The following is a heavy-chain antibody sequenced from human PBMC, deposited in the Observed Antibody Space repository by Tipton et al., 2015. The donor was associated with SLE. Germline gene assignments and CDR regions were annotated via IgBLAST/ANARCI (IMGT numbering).Heavy chain of an antibody. V-gene: IGHV4-39*07. CDR1: GGSISSSSYY. Sequence: TLSLTCTVSGGSISSSSYYWGWIRQPPGKGLEWIGEINHSGSTNDNPSLKSRVTISVDTSKNQFSLKLTSVTAADTAVYYCASLVGVSAWGQGTLVTVSS. J-gene: IGHJ5*02. CDR3: ASLVGVSA. D-gene: IGHD3-10*01. CDR2: INHSGST.